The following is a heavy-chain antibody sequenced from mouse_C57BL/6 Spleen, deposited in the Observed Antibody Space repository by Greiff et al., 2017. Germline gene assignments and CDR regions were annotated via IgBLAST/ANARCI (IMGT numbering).Heavy chain of an antibody. V-gene: IGHV5-6*01. CDR3: ARHGSYFDY. J-gene: IGHJ2*01. CDR1: GFTFSSYG. Sequence: EVHLVESGGDLVKPGGSLKLSCAASGFTFSSYGMSWVRQTPDKRLGWVATISSGGSYTYYPDSVKGRFTISRDNAKNTLYLQMSSLKSEDTAMYYCARHGSYFDYWGQGTTLTVSS. D-gene: IGHD6-1*01. CDR2: ISSGGSYT.